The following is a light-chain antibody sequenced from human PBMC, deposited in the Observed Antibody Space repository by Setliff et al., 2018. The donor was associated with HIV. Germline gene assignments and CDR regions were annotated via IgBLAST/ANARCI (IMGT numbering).Light chain of an antibody. CDR1: SSVVGASNS. CDR2: DVS. V-gene: IGLV2-11*01. Sequence: QSALTQPRSVSGSPGQSVTISCTGTSSVVGASNSVSWYQHHPGKAPKVIIYDVSDRPSGVPDRFSGSKSGNTASLTISGLQAEGEADYYCCSYAGSYTSLYVFGTGTKVTVL. J-gene: IGLJ1*01. CDR3: CSYAGSYTSLYV.